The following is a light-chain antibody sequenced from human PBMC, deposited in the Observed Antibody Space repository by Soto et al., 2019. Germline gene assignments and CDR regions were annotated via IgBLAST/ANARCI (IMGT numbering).Light chain of an antibody. CDR2: KAS. CDR1: QNIRSW. Sequence: DIQMTQSPSTLSASVGDRVTITCRASQNIRSWLAWYQQKPGKAPKLLIYKASTLESGVPSRFSGSGSETEFTLTISSLQPDDFATYYCQQYNSYSYTFGQGTKLEIK. CDR3: QQYNSYSYT. V-gene: IGKV1-5*03. J-gene: IGKJ2*01.